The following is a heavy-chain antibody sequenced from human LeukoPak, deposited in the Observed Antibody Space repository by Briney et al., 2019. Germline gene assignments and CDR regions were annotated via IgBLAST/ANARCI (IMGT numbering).Heavy chain of an antibody. CDR1: GGSISSSSYY. D-gene: IGHD3-9*01. V-gene: IGHV4-39*07. CDR2: IYYSGST. Sequence: SETLSLTCTVSGGSISSSSYYWGWIRQPPGKGLEWIGSIYYSGSTYYNPSLKSRVTISVDTSKNQFSLKLSSVTAADTAVYYCARDHRERLRYPPGYYYGMDVWGQGTTVTVSS. CDR3: ARDHRERLRYPPGYYYGMDV. J-gene: IGHJ6*02.